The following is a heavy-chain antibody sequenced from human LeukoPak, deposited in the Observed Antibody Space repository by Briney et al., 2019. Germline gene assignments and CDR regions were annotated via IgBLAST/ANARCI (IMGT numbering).Heavy chain of an antibody. CDR1: GCSISTYC. CDR2: IYYSGST. Sequence: SGTLSLTCTVSGCSISTYCWSWIRQPPGKGLEWIGYIYYSGSTNHNPSLKSRVTISVDTSKNQFSLKLSSVTAADTAVYYCARGGEVMWWFDPWGQGALVTVSS. D-gene: IGHD3-16*01. J-gene: IGHJ5*02. V-gene: IGHV4-59*01. CDR3: ARGGEVMWWFDP.